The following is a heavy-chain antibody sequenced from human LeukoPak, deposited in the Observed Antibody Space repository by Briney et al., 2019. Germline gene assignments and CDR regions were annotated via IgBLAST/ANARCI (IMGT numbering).Heavy chain of an antibody. CDR1: GGSISSSSYY. CDR2: IYYSGST. Sequence: SETLSLTCTVSGGSISSSSYYWGWIRQPPGKGLEWIGSIYYSGSTYYNPSLKSRVTISVDTSKNQFSLKLSSVTAADTAVYYCARHIGGYYDDAFDIWGQGTMVTVSS. D-gene: IGHD3-22*01. J-gene: IGHJ3*02. CDR3: ARHIGGYYDDAFDI. V-gene: IGHV4-39*01.